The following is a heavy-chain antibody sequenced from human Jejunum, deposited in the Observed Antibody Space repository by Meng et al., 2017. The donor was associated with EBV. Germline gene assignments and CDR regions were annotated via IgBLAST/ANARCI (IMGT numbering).Heavy chain of an antibody. CDR1: GFIVSGHY. CDR2: IYTDGST. CDR3: VRGPWNN. V-gene: IGHV3-53*01. Sequence: EVQVRESGGGLLHPGGSLRLSCAASGFIVSGHYMSWVRQAPGKGLEWVSVIYTDGSTYYADSVKGRFTISRDNSKNTLFIQMNNLRVDDTAVYYCVRGPWNNWGQGTLVTVSS. D-gene: IGHD1/OR15-1a*01. J-gene: IGHJ4*02.